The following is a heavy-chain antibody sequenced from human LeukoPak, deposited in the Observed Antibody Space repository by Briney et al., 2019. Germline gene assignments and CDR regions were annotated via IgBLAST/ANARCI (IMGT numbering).Heavy chain of an antibody. J-gene: IGHJ4*02. D-gene: IGHD6-6*01. CDR1: GFTFTNYW. CDR3: VGTIASRGSEY. V-gene: IGHV3-74*01. CDR2: LPPDELGI. Sequence: GGSRRLSCAASGFTFTNYWMHWVRQAPGMGLVWVSRLPPDELGIIYADSVKGRFTVSRDNAKNTVYLQMNNLRVDDTAMYYCVGTIASRGSEYWGQGALVTVSS.